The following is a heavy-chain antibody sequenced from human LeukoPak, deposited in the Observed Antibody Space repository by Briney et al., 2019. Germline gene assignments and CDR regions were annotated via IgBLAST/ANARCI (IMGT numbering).Heavy chain of an antibody. V-gene: IGHV4-34*01. D-gene: IGHD2-2*01. J-gene: IGHJ6*02. CDR1: GGSFSGYY. Sequence: SETLSLTCAVYGGSFSGYYWSWIRQPPGKGLEWIGEINHSGSTNYNPSLKSRVTISVDTSKNQFSLKLSSVTAADTAVYYCARGDCSSTSCHYGMDVWGQGTTVTVS. CDR3: ARGDCSSTSCHYGMDV. CDR2: INHSGST.